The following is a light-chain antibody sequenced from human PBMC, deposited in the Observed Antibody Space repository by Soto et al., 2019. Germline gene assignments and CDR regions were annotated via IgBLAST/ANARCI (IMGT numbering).Light chain of an antibody. CDR1: QSVNSN. V-gene: IGKV3-11*01. J-gene: IGKJ1*01. CDR2: HAS. CDR3: HQRGSWPRGT. Sequence: EIVLTQSPATLSLSPGERATLSCRASQSVNSNLAWYQQKPGQAPRLLIYHASNRATGIPARFSGSGSGTDFTLTISSLEPEDFAVYYCHQRGSWPRGTFGQGTKVDIK.